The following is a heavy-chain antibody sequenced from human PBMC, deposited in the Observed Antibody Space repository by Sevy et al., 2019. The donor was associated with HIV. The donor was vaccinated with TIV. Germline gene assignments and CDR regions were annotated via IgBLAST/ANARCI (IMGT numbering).Heavy chain of an antibody. D-gene: IGHD3-10*01. CDR1: AYSVSSAYS. V-gene: IGHV4-38-2*01. CDR3: ARFGRRLIISGDVFEI. J-gene: IGHJ3*02. Sequence: SEPLSLTCAVSAYSVSSAYSWGWIRQPPGKGLEWIGNIYQSGNTYYNPSLKSRVTISVDTSNIQFSLRLTSVTAADTAVYYCARFGRRLIISGDVFEIWGQGTMVTVSS. CDR2: IYQSGNT.